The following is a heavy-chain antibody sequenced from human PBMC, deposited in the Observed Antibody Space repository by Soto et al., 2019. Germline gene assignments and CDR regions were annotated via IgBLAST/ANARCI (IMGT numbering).Heavy chain of an antibody. CDR3: ASPIVGETK. CDR2: IIPIFGIA. V-gene: IGHV1-69*02. Sequence: HVQLVQSGAEVKKPGSSVKVSCKASGDTFNSYTMSWVRQAPGQGLEWMGRIIPIFGIANYAQKSQGRVTNTADKSTNTSYMEPSSLTYEDTAVYYCASPIVGETKWGQRTLVTVSS. CDR1: GDTFNSYT. D-gene: IGHD1-26*01. J-gene: IGHJ4*02.